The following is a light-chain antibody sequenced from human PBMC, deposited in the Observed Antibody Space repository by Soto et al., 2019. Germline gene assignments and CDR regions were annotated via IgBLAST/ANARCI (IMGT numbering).Light chain of an antibody. Sequence: DIQMIQSPSPLPASVGDRGTMPSRASQCITNYLAWYQQKPGKPPNLLIYKASTLQTGVPSRFRGSGSGTDFTLTISRLQPEDFATDYCQQYRPYRTFGPGTKVDIK. CDR2: KAS. CDR3: QQYRPYRT. CDR1: QCITNY. J-gene: IGKJ1*01. V-gene: IGKV1-5*03.